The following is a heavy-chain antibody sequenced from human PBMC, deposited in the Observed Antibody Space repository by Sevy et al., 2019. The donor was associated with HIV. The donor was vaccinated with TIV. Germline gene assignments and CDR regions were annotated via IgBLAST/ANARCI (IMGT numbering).Heavy chain of an antibody. CDR2: IKQDGSEK. V-gene: IGHV3-7*01. D-gene: IGHD3-16*01. CDR1: GLTFSTYW. CDR3: ARDWGSVH. J-gene: IGHJ4*02. Sequence: QLGGSLRLSCTASGLTFSTYWMTWVRQAPGKGLEWVANIKQDGSEKYYVDSVKGRFTISRDNAKNSLYLQMNSLRAEDTAVYYCARDWGSVHWGQGTLVTVSS.